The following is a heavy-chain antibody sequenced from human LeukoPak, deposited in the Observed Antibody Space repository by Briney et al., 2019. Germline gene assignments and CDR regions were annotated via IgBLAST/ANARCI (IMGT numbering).Heavy chain of an antibody. V-gene: IGHV1-18*01. CDR1: GYTFTNYG. Sequence: GASVEVSCKTSGYTFTNYGLSWVRQAPGQGLEWMGWISPYNVNTHYARKFQGRVTVTADTSTSTAYMELRSLTSDDTAVYYCTRTVLDCTHGVCYDYWGQGTLVTVSS. D-gene: IGHD2-8*01. CDR3: TRTVLDCTHGVCYDY. J-gene: IGHJ4*02. CDR2: ISPYNVNT.